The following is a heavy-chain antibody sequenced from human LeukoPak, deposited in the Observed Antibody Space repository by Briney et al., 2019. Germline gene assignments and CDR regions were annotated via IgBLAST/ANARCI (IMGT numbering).Heavy chain of an antibody. J-gene: IGHJ4*02. D-gene: IGHD2-21*02. CDR1: GGSISTYY. V-gene: IGHV4-59*08. CDR2: IYYSGST. Sequence: PSETLSLTCTVTGGSISTYYWSWIRQPPGKGLEWIGNIYYSGSTNYNPSLKSRVTISVDTSKNQFSLKLSSVTAADTAVYYCARRYCGGDCYSHYWGQGTLVTVSS. CDR3: ARRYCGGDCYSHY.